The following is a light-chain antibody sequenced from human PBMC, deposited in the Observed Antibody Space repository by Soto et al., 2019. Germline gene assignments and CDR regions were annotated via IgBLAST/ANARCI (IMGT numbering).Light chain of an antibody. CDR2: AAS. CDR1: QSVSNY. V-gene: IGKV1-39*01. Sequence: DIQMTQSPSSLSASVGDRVTITCRASQSVSNYLNWYQQRPGKAPKLLIYAASSFQSGVPSRFNGSGSGTDFTLTISSLHPEDFATYYCQQSYSAPRTFGQGTKLEIK. CDR3: QQSYSAPRT. J-gene: IGKJ2*02.